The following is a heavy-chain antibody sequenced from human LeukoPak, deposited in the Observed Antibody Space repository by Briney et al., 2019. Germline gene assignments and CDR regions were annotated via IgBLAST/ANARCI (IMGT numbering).Heavy chain of an antibody. Sequence: PGGSLRLSCAASGFTFNTHNMNWVRQAPGKGLEWVSYISGSSTNIHYADSVKGRFTISRDNAKNSLYLQMNSLRAEDTAVYYCARHHGGGRFDPWGQGTLVIVSS. D-gene: IGHD4-23*01. V-gene: IGHV3-48*01. CDR3: ARHHGGGRFDP. CDR1: GFTFNTHN. CDR2: ISGSSTNI. J-gene: IGHJ5*02.